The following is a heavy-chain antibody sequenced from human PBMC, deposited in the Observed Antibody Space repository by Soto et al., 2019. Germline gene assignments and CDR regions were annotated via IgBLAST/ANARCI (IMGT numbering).Heavy chain of an antibody. J-gene: IGHJ3*02. CDR2: IWYDGSNK. CDR3: ARGGSYGDYDAFDI. V-gene: IGHV3-33*01. D-gene: IGHD4-17*01. CDR1: GFTFSSYG. Sequence: GGSLRLSCAASGFTFSSYGMHWVRQAPGKGLEWVAVIWYDGSNKYYADSVKGRFTISRDNSKNTLYLQMNSLRAEDTAVYYCARGGSYGDYDAFDIWGQGTMVTVSS.